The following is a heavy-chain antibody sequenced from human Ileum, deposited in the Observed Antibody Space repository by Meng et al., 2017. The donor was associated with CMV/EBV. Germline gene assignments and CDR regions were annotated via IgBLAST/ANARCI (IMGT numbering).Heavy chain of an antibody. CDR2: IRTKSNNYAT. CDR1: GFTFSASA. Sequence: SGFTFSASAIPWVRQASGKGLEWVGRIRTKSNNYATEYAASLKGRFTISRDDSDNTAYLQMNTLKTEDSAIYYCTRLDSGYDSLGRDWGQGTLVTVSS. J-gene: IGHJ4*02. V-gene: IGHV3-73*01. CDR3: TRLDSGYDSLGRD. D-gene: IGHD5-12*01.